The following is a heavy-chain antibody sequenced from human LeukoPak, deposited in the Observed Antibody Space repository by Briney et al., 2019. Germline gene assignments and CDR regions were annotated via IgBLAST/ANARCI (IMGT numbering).Heavy chain of an antibody. CDR2: IRSKAYGGTT. CDR1: GFTFGDYA. D-gene: IGHD1-1*01. Sequence: SLRLSCTASGFTFGDYAMSWFRQAPGKGLEWVGFIRSKAYGGTTEYAASVKGRFTISRDDSKSIAYLQMNSLKTEDTAVYYCGTTGTREDWFDPWGQGTLVTVSS. J-gene: IGHJ5*02. CDR3: GTTGTREDWFDP. V-gene: IGHV3-49*03.